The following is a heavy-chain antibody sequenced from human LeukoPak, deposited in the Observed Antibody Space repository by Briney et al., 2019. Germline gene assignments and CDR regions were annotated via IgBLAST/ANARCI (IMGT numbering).Heavy chain of an antibody. CDR1: GFTFSSYA. D-gene: IGHD2-2*01. V-gene: IGHV3-23*01. CDR3: AKRGVQGYCSSTSCYPEDY. J-gene: IGHJ4*02. CDR2: ISGSGGST. Sequence: PGGSLRLSCAASGFTFSSYAMSWVRQAPGKGLGWVSAISGSGGSTYYADSVKGRFTISRDNSKNTLYLQMNSLRAEDTAVYYCAKRGVQGYCSSTSCYPEDYWGQGTLVTVSS.